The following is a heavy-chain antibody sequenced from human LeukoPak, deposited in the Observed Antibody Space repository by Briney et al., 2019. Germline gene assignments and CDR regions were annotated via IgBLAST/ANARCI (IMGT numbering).Heavy chain of an antibody. D-gene: IGHD3-10*01. Sequence: GGSLRLSCAASGFTFSSYAMSWVRQAPGKGLEWVSAISGSGGSTYYADSVKGRFTISRDNSKNTLYLQINSLRAEDTAIYYCAKDTGLWFGELLGGVDYWGQGTLVTVSS. CDR2: ISGSGGST. J-gene: IGHJ4*02. CDR3: AKDTGLWFGELLGGVDY. V-gene: IGHV3-23*01. CDR1: GFTFSSYA.